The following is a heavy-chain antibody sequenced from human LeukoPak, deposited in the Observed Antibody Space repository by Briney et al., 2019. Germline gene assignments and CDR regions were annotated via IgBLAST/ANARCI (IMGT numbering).Heavy chain of an antibody. CDR1: GYTFTSYG. J-gene: IGHJ6*03. D-gene: IGHD3-10*01. Sequence: ASVKVSCKASGYTFTSYGISWVRQAPGQGLEWMGWISAYNGNTNYAQKFQGRVTITTDESTSTAYMELSSLRSEDTAVYYCAGGTMVRGVIITSYYYMDVWGKGTTVTVSS. CDR3: AGGTMVRGVIITSYYYMDV. CDR2: ISAYNGNT. V-gene: IGHV1-18*01.